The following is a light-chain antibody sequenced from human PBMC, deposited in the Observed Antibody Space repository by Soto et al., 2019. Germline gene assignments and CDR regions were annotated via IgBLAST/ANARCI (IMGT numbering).Light chain of an antibody. Sequence: EIVMTQSPATLSVFPGERATLSCRASQSVSSNLVWYQQKPGQAPKPLLYNTFTRATGIPVRFSGSGSGTEFTLTISSLQSEDLAVYYCQQYNSWPYTFGQGTKLEI. CDR3: QQYNSWPYT. CDR2: NTF. CDR1: QSVSSN. V-gene: IGKV3-15*01. J-gene: IGKJ2*01.